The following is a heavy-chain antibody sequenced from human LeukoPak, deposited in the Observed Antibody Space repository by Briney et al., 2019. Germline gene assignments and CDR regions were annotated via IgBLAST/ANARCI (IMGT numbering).Heavy chain of an antibody. CDR1: GFPFSSYG. Sequence: PGRSLRLSCAASGFPFSSYGMHWVRQAPGKGLEWVAVIWYDGRNKFYADSLKGRFTISRDNSKNTLYLQMNSLRAEDTAVYYCARVNRGDAFDIWGQGTLVTVSS. CDR2: IWYDGRNK. V-gene: IGHV3-33*01. D-gene: IGHD3-16*02. CDR3: ARVNRGDAFDI. J-gene: IGHJ3*02.